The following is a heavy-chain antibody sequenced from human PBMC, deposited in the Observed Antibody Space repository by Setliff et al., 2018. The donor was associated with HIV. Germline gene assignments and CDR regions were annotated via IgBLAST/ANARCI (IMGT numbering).Heavy chain of an antibody. V-gene: IGHV4-59*02. CDR2: VYSTRSS. D-gene: IGHD3-22*01. Sequence: PSETLSLTCIVSGGSVNNFYWTWIRQSPTRGLEWLGYVYSTRSSDCNPSLKGRVAMSLDTSKNQVSLTLRSVTAADTALYYCATRKETSAYKNHYYFDNWGRGTRVTVSS. CDR1: GGSVNNFY. J-gene: IGHJ4*02. CDR3: ATRKETSAYKNHYYFDN.